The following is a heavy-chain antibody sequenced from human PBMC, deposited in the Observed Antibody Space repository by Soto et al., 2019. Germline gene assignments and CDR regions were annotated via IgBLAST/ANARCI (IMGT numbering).Heavy chain of an antibody. Sequence: QVQLVESGGGVVQPGRSLRLSWAASGFTFSSYGMHWVRQAPGKGLEWVAVISYDGSHKYDADSVKGRFTISRDNSKNTLYLKMNSLRAEDTAVYYCAKIVREPDYWGQGTLVTFSS. CDR3: AKIVREPDY. CDR1: GFTFSSYG. CDR2: ISYDGSHK. J-gene: IGHJ4*02. V-gene: IGHV3-30*18. D-gene: IGHD1-26*01.